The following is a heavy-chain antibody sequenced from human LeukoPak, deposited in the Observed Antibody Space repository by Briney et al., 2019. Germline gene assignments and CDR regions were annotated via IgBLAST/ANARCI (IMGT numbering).Heavy chain of an antibody. Sequence: SQTLSLTCTVSGGAISSGGYYWSWIRQHPEEGPEWIGHMFYSGGTYYNPSLKSRVSMSVGTSQNHFSLKLTSVTAADTAVYYCARGDPLRYWGQGIRVTVSS. D-gene: IGHD3-16*02. J-gene: IGHJ4*02. CDR2: MFYSGGT. CDR3: ARGDPLRY. CDR1: GGAISSGGYY. V-gene: IGHV4-31*03.